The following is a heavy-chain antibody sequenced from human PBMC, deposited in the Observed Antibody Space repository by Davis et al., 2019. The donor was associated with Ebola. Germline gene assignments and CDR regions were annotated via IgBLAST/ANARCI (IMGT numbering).Heavy chain of an antibody. Sequence: SVKVSCKASGFTFTSSAVQWVRQARGQRLEWIGWIVVGSGNTNYAQKFQERVTITRDMSTSTAYMELSSLRSEDTAVYYCAAEHNVLLQGFDPWGQGTLVTVSS. CDR1: GFTFTSSA. D-gene: IGHD3-10*01. J-gene: IGHJ5*02. CDR2: IVVGSGNT. V-gene: IGHV1-58*01. CDR3: AAEHNVLLQGFDP.